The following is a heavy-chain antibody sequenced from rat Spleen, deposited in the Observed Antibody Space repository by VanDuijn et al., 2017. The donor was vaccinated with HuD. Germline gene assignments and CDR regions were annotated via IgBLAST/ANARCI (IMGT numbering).Heavy chain of an antibody. J-gene: IGHJ2*01. CDR1: GFSLTSNG. V-gene: IGHV2-72*01. CDR3: ARQLNYGSYYFDY. CDR2: IWAGGST. Sequence: QVQLKESGPGLMQPSETLSLTCTVSGFSLTSNGVGWVRQPLGKGLVWMGTIWAGGSTNYNSAVQSRLSISRDTSKSQVFLKMNSLQPEDTGTYYCARQLNYGSYYFDYWGQGVMVTVSS. D-gene: IGHD1-3*01.